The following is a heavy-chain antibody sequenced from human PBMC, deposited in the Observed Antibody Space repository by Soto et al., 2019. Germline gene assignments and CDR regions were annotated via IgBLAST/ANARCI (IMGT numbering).Heavy chain of an antibody. V-gene: IGHV4-31*03. J-gene: IGHJ4*02. D-gene: IGHD1-26*01. CDR2: IYYSGST. CDR3: ARVVGATTCYFDY. Sequence: QVQLQESGPGLVKPSQTLSLTCTVSGGSISSGGYYWSWIRQHPGKGLEWIGYIYYSGSTYYNPSPKRRVTISVDTYTNQFSLQLSSVTAADTAVYYCARVVGATTCYFDYWGQGTLVTVSS. CDR1: GGSISSGGYY.